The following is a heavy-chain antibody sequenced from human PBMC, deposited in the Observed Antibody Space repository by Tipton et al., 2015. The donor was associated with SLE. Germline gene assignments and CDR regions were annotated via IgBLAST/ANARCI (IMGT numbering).Heavy chain of an antibody. J-gene: IGHJ4*02. CDR3: TRVPRYNWNYIAD. CDR1: GGSFSGYY. Sequence: AGLVKPSETLSLICAVYGGSFSGYYWSWIRQPPGKGLEWIGEINHSGSTNYNPSLKSRVTISVDTSKNQFSLKLTSVTAADTAVYHCTRVPRYNWNYIADWGQGTLVSVSS. V-gene: IGHV4-34*01. CDR2: INHSGST. D-gene: IGHD1-7*01.